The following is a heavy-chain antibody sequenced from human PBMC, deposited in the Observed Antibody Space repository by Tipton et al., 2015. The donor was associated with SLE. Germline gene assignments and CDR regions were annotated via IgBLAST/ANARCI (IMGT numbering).Heavy chain of an antibody. CDR2: IYPGNSDT. CDR3: AIHPPHGAPQRHFDY. V-gene: IGHV5-51*03. J-gene: IGHJ4*02. D-gene: IGHD1-26*01. Sequence: QLVQSGAEVKKPGESLKISCKGSGYSFTSYWIGWVRQMPGKGLEWMGIIYPGNSDTRHSPSVQGQVTISADKSISTASLQRSSLKAADTAVYYCAIHPPHGAPQRHFDYRGQGTLLTASS. CDR1: GYSFTSYW.